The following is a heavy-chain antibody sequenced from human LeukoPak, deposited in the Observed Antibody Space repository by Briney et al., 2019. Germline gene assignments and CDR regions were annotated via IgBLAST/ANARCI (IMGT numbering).Heavy chain of an antibody. V-gene: IGHV4-34*01. Sequence: PSETLSLTCAVYGGSFSGYYWSWIRQPPGKGLEWIGEINHSGSTNYNPSLKSRVTISVDTSKNQFSLKLSSVTAADTAVYYCARGRCSGGSCYAADFDYWGQGTLVTVSS. D-gene: IGHD2-15*01. CDR1: GGSFSGYY. J-gene: IGHJ4*02. CDR3: ARGRCSGGSCYAADFDY. CDR2: INHSGST.